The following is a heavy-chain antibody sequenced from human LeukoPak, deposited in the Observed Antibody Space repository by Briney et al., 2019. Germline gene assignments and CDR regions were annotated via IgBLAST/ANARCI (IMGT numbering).Heavy chain of an antibody. Sequence: SETLSLTCTVSGGSISSGGYYWSWIRQPPGKGLEWIGYIYYSGSTYYNPSLKSRVTISVDTSKNQFSLKLSSVTAADTAVYYCARVLIGVAKYNWFDPWGQGTLVTVSS. D-gene: IGHD2/OR15-2a*01. CDR3: ARVLIGVAKYNWFDP. CDR1: GGSISSGGYY. J-gene: IGHJ5*02. V-gene: IGHV4-30-4*08. CDR2: IYYSGST.